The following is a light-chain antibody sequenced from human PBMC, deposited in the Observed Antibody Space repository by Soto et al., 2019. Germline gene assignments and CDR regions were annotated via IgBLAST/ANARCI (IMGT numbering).Light chain of an antibody. J-gene: IGKJ1*01. CDR1: QDISNY. V-gene: IGKV1-33*01. Sequence: DIQMTQSPSSLSASVGDRVTITCRASQDISNYLNWYQQKPGKAPKLLIYDASNLETGVPSRFSGSGSGTDFTFTISSLQPEDIATYYCQQYDNPSWTFGQGTKVEIK. CDR2: DAS. CDR3: QQYDNPSWT.